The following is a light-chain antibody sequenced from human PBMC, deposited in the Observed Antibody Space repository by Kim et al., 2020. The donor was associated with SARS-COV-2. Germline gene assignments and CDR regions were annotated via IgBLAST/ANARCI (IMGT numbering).Light chain of an antibody. J-gene: IGKJ2*01. CDR2: KAS. V-gene: IGKV1-5*03. CDR3: QQYNSYPYT. Sequence: SPSVGDIVTITCRARQSISSWLAWYQQKPGKAPKLLIYKASSLESGVPSRFSGSGSGTEFTLTISSLQPDDFATYYCQQYNSYPYTFGQGTKLEI. CDR1: QSISSW.